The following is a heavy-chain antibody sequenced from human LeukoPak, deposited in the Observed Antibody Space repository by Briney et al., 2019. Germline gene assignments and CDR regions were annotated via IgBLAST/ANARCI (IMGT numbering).Heavy chain of an antibody. CDR3: ANDGLYYCSGGSCSCYYYMDV. CDR2: ISGGGGST. V-gene: IGHV3-23*01. J-gene: IGHJ6*03. CDR1: GFTFDSYA. D-gene: IGHD2-15*01. Sequence: GGSLRLSCAASGFTFDSYAMSWVRQAPGKGLEWVSAISGGGGSTYYADSVKGRFTISRDNCKNTLYLQMNSLRTEDTAVYNCANDGLYYCSGGSCSCYYYMDVWGKGTTVTVSS.